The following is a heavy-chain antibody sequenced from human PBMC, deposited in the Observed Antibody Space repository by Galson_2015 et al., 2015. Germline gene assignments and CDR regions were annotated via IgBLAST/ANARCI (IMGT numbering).Heavy chain of an antibody. V-gene: IGHV2-5*02. J-gene: IGHJ4*02. Sequence: PALVIPTQPLTLPCTFSGFSLRTANEAVGWIRQTPGKALEWVALVFWDNDKRYSPSLQSRLTITKDTSKRQVVLTMSNLDPVDTATYYCAHSPWTTSVPRYYFDFWGQGVLVTVSS. D-gene: IGHD1-1*01. CDR2: VFWDNDK. CDR1: GFSLRTANEA. CDR3: AHSPWTTSVPRYYFDF.